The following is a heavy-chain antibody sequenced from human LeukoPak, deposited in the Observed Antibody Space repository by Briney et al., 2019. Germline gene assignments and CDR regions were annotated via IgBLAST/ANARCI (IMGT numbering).Heavy chain of an antibody. J-gene: IGHJ4*02. V-gene: IGHV1-2*02. Sequence: GASVKVSCKASGYTFTGYYMHWVRQAPGQGLEWMGWINPNSGGTNCAQKFQDRVTMTRDTSVSTAYMELSRLRSDDTAVYYCARISITVAGRYSFDYWGQGTLVTVSS. CDR1: GYTFTGYY. CDR3: ARISITVAGRYSFDY. CDR2: INPNSGGT. D-gene: IGHD6-19*01.